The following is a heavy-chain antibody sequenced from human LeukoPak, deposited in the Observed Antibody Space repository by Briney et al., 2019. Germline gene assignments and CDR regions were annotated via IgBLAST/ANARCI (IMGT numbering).Heavy chain of an antibody. CDR3: ARSGYGGNYFDY. Sequence: PGGSLRLSCAASGFTISTYWMHWVRQAPGKGLVWVSRINSDGSSTSYADSVKGRLTISRDNAKNTLYLQMNSLRAEDTAVCHCARSGYGGNYFDYWGQGILVTVSS. J-gene: IGHJ4*02. D-gene: IGHD5-18*01. V-gene: IGHV3-74*01. CDR1: GFTISTYW. CDR2: INSDGSST.